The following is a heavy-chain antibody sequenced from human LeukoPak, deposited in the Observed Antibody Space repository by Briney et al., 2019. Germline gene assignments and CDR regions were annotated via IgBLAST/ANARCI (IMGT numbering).Heavy chain of an antibody. CDR3: ARDGVTSSVDY. CDR2: IKEDGSRK. V-gene: IGHV3-7*01. Sequence: GGSLRLSCAASGFTFNNYWMSWVRQAPGKGLKWLANIKEDGSRKYYVDSVKGRFTISRDNAKKSLFLQMNSLRAEDTAVYYCARDGVTSSVDYWGQGTLVTVSS. D-gene: IGHD2-21*02. J-gene: IGHJ4*02. CDR1: GFTFNNYW.